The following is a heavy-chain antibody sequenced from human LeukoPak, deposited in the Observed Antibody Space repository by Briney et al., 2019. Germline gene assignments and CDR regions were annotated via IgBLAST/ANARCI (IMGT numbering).Heavy chain of an antibody. CDR3: ARGSYSNSSLGSPAGY. D-gene: IGHD6-6*01. Sequence: KISCKASGGTFSSYAISWVRQAPGQGLEWMGGIIPIFGTANYAQKFQGRVTVTADESTSTAYMELSSLRSVDTAVYYCARGSYSNSSLGSPAGYWGQGTLVTVSS. V-gene: IGHV1-69*01. CDR2: IIPIFGTA. CDR1: GGTFSSYA. J-gene: IGHJ4*02.